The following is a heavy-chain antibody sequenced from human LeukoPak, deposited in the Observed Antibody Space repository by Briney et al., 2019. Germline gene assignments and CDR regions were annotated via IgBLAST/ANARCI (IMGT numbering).Heavy chain of an antibody. CDR3: ARRYDYADY. Sequence: ASVKVSCKAPGYTFTNYGINWVRQAPGQGLEWMGWISTYNSDISYAQKLQGRVTMTTDTSTSTAYMELRSLRSDDTAVYYCARRYDYADYWGQGTLVTVSS. D-gene: IGHD4-17*01. J-gene: IGHJ4*02. CDR2: ISTYNSDI. V-gene: IGHV1-18*01. CDR1: GYTFTNYG.